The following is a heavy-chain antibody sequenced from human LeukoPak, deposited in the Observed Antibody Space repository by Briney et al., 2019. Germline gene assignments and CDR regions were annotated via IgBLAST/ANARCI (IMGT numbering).Heavy chain of an antibody. J-gene: IGHJ6*03. CDR3: ARVKEDIVVVPAASYYYYMDV. D-gene: IGHD2-2*01. Sequence: SETLSLTCAVYGGSFSGYYWSWIRQPPGKGLEWIGEINHSGSTNYNPSLKSRVTISVDTSKNQFSLKLSSVTAADTAVYYCARVKEDIVVVPAASYYYYMDVWGKGTTVTVSS. CDR1: GGSFSGYY. V-gene: IGHV4-34*01. CDR2: INHSGST.